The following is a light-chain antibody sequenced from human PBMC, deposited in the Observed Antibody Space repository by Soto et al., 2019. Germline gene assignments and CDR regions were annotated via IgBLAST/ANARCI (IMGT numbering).Light chain of an antibody. CDR3: QTWGTGTQGV. Sequence: QPVLTQSPSASASLGASVKLTCTLSSGHSSYAIAWHQQQPEKGPRNLMKLNSDGSHSKGDGIPDRFSGSSSGAERYLTISSLQSEDEADYYCQTWGTGTQGVFGGGTKLTVL. J-gene: IGLJ2*01. V-gene: IGLV4-69*01. CDR2: LNSDGSH. CDR1: SGHSSYA.